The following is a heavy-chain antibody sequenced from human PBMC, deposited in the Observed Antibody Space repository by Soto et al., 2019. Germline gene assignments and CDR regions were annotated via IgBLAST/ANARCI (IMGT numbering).Heavy chain of an antibody. J-gene: IGHJ6*02. CDR1: GGTFSSYA. CDR2: IIPIFGTA. V-gene: IGHV1-69*13. D-gene: IGHD3-10*01. Sequence: ASVKVSCKASGGTFSSYAISWVRQAPGQGLEWMGGIIPIFGTANYAQKFQGRVTITADESTSTAYMELSSLRSEDTAVYYCARILWFDRCRPGSESDYYYYGMDVWGQGTTVTVSS. CDR3: ARILWFDRCRPGSESDYYYYGMDV.